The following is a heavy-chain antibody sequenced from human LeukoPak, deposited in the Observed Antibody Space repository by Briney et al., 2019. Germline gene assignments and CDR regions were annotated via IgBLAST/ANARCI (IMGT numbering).Heavy chain of an antibody. Sequence: SETLSLTCTVSGGSISSSSYYWGWIRQPPGKGLEWIGSIYYRGSTYYNPSLKSRVTISVDTSKNQFPLKLSSVTAADTAVYYCARYYYYYYYMDVWGKGTTVTISS. V-gene: IGHV4-39*01. J-gene: IGHJ6*03. CDR2: IYYRGST. CDR3: ARYYYYYYYMDV. CDR1: GGSISSSSYY.